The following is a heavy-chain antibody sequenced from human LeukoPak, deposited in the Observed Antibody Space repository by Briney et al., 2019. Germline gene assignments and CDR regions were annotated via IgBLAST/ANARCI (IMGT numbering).Heavy chain of an antibody. D-gene: IGHD3-22*01. V-gene: IGHV3-23*01. CDR3: VKRAEDSSGYYLYYFDY. J-gene: IGHJ4*02. CDR1: GGSISSGDYY. Sequence: ETLSLTCTVSGGSISSGDYYWSWIRQPPGKGLEWVSSISAATGTTYYAGSVRGRFSISRDNSQNTLYLQMNSLRAEDTAVYYCVKRAEDSSGYYLYYFDYWGQGTLVTVSS. CDR2: ISAATGTT.